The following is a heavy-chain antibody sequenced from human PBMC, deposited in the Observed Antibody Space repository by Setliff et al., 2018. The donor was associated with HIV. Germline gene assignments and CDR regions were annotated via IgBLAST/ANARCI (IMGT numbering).Heavy chain of an antibody. D-gene: IGHD3-3*01. J-gene: IGHJ6*02. Sequence: PGGSLRLSCAASGFTFRNYKFNWVRQAPGRGLEWVSSISIGSGGAIDYADSVQGRFTISRDNSKDSLYLQMNSLRVEDTAVYYCARDYLYYNLHNGSPVYGMDVWGQGTTVTVSS. CDR3: ARDYLYYNLHNGSPVYGMDV. CDR1: GFTFRNYK. CDR2: ISIGSGGAI. V-gene: IGHV3-48*03.